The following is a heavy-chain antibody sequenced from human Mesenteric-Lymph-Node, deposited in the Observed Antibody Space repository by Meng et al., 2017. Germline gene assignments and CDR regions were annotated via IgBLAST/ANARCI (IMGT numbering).Heavy chain of an antibody. V-gene: IGHV1-69*12. CDR1: GGTFSSYA. J-gene: IGHJ4*02. Sequence: QVHVVRAGGKLISAGSSVMVSCKASGGTFSSYAISWVRQAPGQGLEWMGGIIPIFGTANYAQKFQGRVTITADESTSTAYMELSSLRSEDTAVYYCARDRSAFSNYFDYWGQGTLVTVSS. D-gene: IGHD2/OR15-2a*01. CDR2: IIPIFGTA. CDR3: ARDRSAFSNYFDY.